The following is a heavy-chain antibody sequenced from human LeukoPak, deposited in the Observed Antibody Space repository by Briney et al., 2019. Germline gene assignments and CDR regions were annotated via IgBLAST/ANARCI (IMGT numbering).Heavy chain of an antibody. CDR3: ATYYYDSSGYYPYYFDY. CDR2: IYYSGST. V-gene: IGHV4-59*12. J-gene: IGHJ4*02. D-gene: IGHD3-22*01. Sequence: PSETLSLTCTVSGVSISSYYWSWIRQPPGKGLQWIGYIYYSGSTYYNPSLKSRVTISVDTSKNQFSLKLSSVTAADTAVYYCATYYYDSSGYYPYYFDYWGQGTLVTVSS. CDR1: GVSISSYY.